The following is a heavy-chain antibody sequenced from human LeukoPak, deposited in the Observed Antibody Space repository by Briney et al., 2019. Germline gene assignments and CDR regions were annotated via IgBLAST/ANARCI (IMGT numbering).Heavy chain of an antibody. CDR3: ARVSLPDYDFWSGYLGYYYYGMDV. Sequence: SETLSLTCTVSGGSISSYYWSWIRQPPGKGLEWIGYIYYSGSTNYNPSLKSRVTISVDTSKNQFSLKLSSVTAADTAVYYCARVSLPDYDFWSGYLGYYYYGMDVWGQGTTVTVSS. J-gene: IGHJ6*02. D-gene: IGHD3-3*01. CDR2: IYYSGST. V-gene: IGHV4-59*01. CDR1: GGSISSYY.